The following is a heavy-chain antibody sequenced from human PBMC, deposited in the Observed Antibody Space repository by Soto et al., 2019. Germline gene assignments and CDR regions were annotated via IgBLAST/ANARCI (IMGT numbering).Heavy chain of an antibody. Sequence: QVQLQESGPGLVKPSGTLSLTCAVSSGSITSSNWWGWFRQSPGKGLEWIGEVYHVGRTNYNPSLKSPVTISIDKSKKQFSLTLNSVTAADTAVYYCASHLTMAGTRGFDHGGQGTLVTVSS. V-gene: IGHV4-4*02. D-gene: IGHD6-19*01. J-gene: IGHJ4*02. CDR1: SGSITSSNW. CDR3: ASHLTMAGTRGFDH. CDR2: VYHVGRT.